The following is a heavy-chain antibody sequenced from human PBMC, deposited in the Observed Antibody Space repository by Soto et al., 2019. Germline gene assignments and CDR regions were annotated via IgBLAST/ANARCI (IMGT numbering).Heavy chain of an antibody. J-gene: IGHJ4*02. CDR3: AKDPGGFGTQYYFDD. CDR1: GFTFSSYA. Sequence: GGSLRLSCAASGFTFSSYAMSWVRQAPGKGLEWVSAISGSGGSTYYADSVKGRFTISRDNSKNTLYLQMNSLRAEDTAVYYCAKDPGGFGTQYYFDDWGQGTLVTVSS. D-gene: IGHD3-10*01. CDR2: ISGSGGST. V-gene: IGHV3-23*01.